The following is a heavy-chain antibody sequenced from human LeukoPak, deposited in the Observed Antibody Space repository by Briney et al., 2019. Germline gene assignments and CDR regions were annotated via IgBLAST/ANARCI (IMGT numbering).Heavy chain of an antibody. CDR2: IIPIFGTA. D-gene: IGHD6-19*01. V-gene: IGHV1-69*13. Sequence: SVKVSCKASGGTFSSYAIGWVRQAPGQGLEWMGGIIPIFGTANYAQKFQGRVTITADESTSTAYMELSSLRSEDTAVYYCAREIAVAGTRYFDYWGQGTLVTVSS. CDR1: GGTFSSYA. J-gene: IGHJ4*02. CDR3: AREIAVAGTRYFDY.